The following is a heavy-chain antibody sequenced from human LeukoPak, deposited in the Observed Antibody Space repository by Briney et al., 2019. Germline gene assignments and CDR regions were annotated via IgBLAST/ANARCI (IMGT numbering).Heavy chain of an antibody. CDR2: IKQDGSEK. V-gene: IGHV3-7*03. CDR1: GFTFSSYW. D-gene: IGHD2-2*01. Sequence: GGSLRLSCAASGFTFSSYWMSWVRQAPGKGLEWVANIKQDGSEKNYVDSVKGRFTISRDNAKNSLYLQMNSLRAEDTALYYCAKDCSTTSCQRLFDYWGQGTLVTVSS. J-gene: IGHJ4*02. CDR3: AKDCSTTSCQRLFDY.